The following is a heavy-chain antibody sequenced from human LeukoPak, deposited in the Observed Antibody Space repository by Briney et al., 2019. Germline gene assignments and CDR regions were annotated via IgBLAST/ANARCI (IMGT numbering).Heavy chain of an antibody. V-gene: IGHV5-51*01. D-gene: IGHD2-15*01. J-gene: IGHJ4*02. CDR1: GYTFTNYW. CDR3: ARHSLGYCSGGNCYPDY. CDR2: IYSGGSDT. Sequence: GESLKISCKGSGYTFTNYWIGWVRQMPEKGLGWMGFIYSGGSDTRYSPSFQGQVTISVDKSISTAYLQWTSLKASDTAIYYCARHSLGYCSGGNCYPDYWGQGTLVTVSS.